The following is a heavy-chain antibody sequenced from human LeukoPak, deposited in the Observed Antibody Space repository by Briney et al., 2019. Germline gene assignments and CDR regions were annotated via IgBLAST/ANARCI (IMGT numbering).Heavy chain of an antibody. V-gene: IGHV4-61*02. J-gene: IGHJ6*02. CDR1: GGSISSGSYY. CDR2: IYTSGST. CDR3: ARAEDYYYYYGMDV. Sequence: PSETLSPTCTVSGGSISSGSYYWSWTRQPAGKGLEWIGRIYTSGSTNYNPSLKSRVTISVDTSKNQFSLKLSSVTAADTAVYYCARAEDYYYYYGMDVWGQGTTVTVSS.